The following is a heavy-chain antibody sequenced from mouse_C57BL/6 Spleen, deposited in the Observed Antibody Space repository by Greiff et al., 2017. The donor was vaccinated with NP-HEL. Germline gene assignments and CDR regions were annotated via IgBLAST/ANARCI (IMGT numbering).Heavy chain of an antibody. CDR2: IRNKANGYTT. Sequence: EVMLVESGGGLVQPGGSLSLSCAASGFTFTDYYMSWVRQPPGKALEWLGFIRNKANGYTTEYSASVKGRFTISRDNSQSILYLQMNALRAEDSATYYCARRVYYAMDYWGQGTSVTVSS. V-gene: IGHV7-3*01. J-gene: IGHJ4*01. CDR3: ARRVYYAMDY. CDR1: GFTFTDYY.